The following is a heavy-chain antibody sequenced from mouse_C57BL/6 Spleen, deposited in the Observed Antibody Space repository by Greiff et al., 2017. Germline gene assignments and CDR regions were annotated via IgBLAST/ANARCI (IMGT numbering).Heavy chain of an antibody. CDR2: ISSGSSTI. V-gene: IGHV5-17*01. CDR3: AYYYGSSYWFAY. D-gene: IGHD1-1*01. CDR1: GFTFSDYG. Sequence: DVKLVESGGGLVKPGGSLKLSCAASGFTFSDYGMHWVRQAPEKGLEWVAYISSGSSTIYYADTVKGRFTISRDNAKNTLFLQMTSLRSEDTAMYYCAYYYGSSYWFAYWGQGTLVTVSA. J-gene: IGHJ3*01.